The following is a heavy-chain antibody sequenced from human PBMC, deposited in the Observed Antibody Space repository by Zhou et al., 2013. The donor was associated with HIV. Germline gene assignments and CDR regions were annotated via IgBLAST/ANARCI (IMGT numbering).Heavy chain of an antibody. J-gene: IGHJ4*02. D-gene: IGHD4-17*01. CDR2: ISGFNGNT. CDR3: ARDSAVELGVTTCDY. Sequence: QVQLVQSGAEVKKPGASVKVSCKASGYTFNTYGISWVRQAPGQGPEWMGWISGFNGNTNYAQNLQGRVTMTTDTSTTTAYMELRSLRSDDTAVYYCARDSAVELGVTTCDYWGQGTLVTVSS. CDR1: GYTFNTYG. V-gene: IGHV1-18*01.